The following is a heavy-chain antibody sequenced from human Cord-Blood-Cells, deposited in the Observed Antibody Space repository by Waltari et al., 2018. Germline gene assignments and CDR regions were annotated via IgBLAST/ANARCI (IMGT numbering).Heavy chain of an antibody. CDR2: IWYDGSNK. Sequence: QVQLVESGGGVVQPGRSLRLSCAASGFTFSSYGMHWVRQAPGKGLEWVAVIWYDGSNKYYADSVNGRFTISRDNSKNTLYLQMNSLRAEDTAVYYCARDMNYDILTGYYKGGFDYWGQGTLVTVSS. D-gene: IGHD3-9*01. CDR3: ARDMNYDILTGYYKGGFDY. CDR1: GFTFSSYG. J-gene: IGHJ4*02. V-gene: IGHV3-33*01.